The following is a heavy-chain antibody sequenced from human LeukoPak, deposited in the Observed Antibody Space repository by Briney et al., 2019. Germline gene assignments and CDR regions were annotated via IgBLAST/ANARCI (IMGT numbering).Heavy chain of an antibody. D-gene: IGHD3-22*01. Sequence: ASVKVSCKASGYTFTSYGISWVRQAPGQGLEWMAWISANSDNTNYAQKVQGRVTMTTDTSTSTAYMELRSLRSDDTAVYYCARGWANYYDSNGYHDCWGQGTLVTVSS. CDR1: GYTFTSYG. J-gene: IGHJ4*02. CDR2: ISANSDNT. CDR3: ARGWANYYDSNGYHDC. V-gene: IGHV1-18*01.